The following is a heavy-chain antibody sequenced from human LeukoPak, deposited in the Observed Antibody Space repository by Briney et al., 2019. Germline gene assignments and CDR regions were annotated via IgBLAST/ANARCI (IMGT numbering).Heavy chain of an antibody. J-gene: IGHJ6*04. CDR2: IIPIFGTA. V-gene: IGHV1-69*01. CDR1: GGTFSSYA. D-gene: IGHD2-2*01. Sequence: SVKVSCKASGGTFSSYAISWVRQAPGQGLEWMGGIIPIFGTANYAQKFQGRVTITADESTSTAYMELSSLRSEDTAVYYCARDCCSSTSCDDYYYGMDVWGKGTTVTVSS. CDR3: ARDCCSSTSCDDYYYGMDV.